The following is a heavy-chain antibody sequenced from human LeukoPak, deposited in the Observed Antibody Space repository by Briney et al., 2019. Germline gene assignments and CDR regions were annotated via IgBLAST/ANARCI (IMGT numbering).Heavy chain of an antibody. D-gene: IGHD6-13*01. V-gene: IGHV3-7*01. CDR3: ARESWQQLVLGAFDI. CDR1: GFTFSSYW. CDR2: IEQDGSEK. Sequence: GGSLRLSCAASGFTFSSYWMSWVRQAPGKGLEWVANIEQDGSEKYYVDSVKGRFTISRDNAKNSLYLQMNSLRAEDTAVYYCARESWQQLVLGAFDIWGQGTMVTVSS. J-gene: IGHJ3*02.